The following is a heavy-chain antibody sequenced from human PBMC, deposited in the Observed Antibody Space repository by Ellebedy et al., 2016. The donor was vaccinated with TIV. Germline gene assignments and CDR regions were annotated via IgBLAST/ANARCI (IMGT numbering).Heavy chain of an antibody. D-gene: IGHD6-6*01. CDR3: ARVRPINLLYSSSSYWFGP. V-gene: IGHV4-39*01. Sequence: SETLSLXCTVSGGSVIRTGHYCTWVRQPPGKGLEWVGGLFYSGTTWYNPSLKSRVTISVDTSENQFSLRLNSVTAADAAVYYCARVRPINLLYSSSSYWFGPWGQGTLVTVSS. CDR2: LFYSGTT. J-gene: IGHJ5*02. CDR1: GGSVIRTGHY.